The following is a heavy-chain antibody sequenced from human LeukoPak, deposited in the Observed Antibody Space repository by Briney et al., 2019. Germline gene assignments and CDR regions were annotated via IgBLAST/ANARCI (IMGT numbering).Heavy chain of an antibody. CDR1: GGSFSGYY. V-gene: IGHV4-34*01. CDR2: INHSGST. D-gene: IGHD3-16*01. CDR3: AREPPGGGFDY. Sequence: PSETLSLTCAVYGGSFSGYYWSWIRQPPGKGLEWIGEINHSGSTNYNPSLKSRVTISVDTSKNQFSLKLSSVTAADTAVYYCAREPPGGGFDYWGQGTLVTVSS. J-gene: IGHJ4*02.